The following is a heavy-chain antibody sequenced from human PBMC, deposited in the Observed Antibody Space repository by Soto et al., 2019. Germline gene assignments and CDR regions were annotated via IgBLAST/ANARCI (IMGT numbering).Heavy chain of an antibody. D-gene: IGHD3-10*01. V-gene: IGHV3-48*03. CDR1: GFTFSSYE. CDR2: ISSSGSTI. J-gene: IGHJ4*02. CDR3: ARDVDYYGSGDYADD. Sequence: GGSLRLSCAASGFTFSSYEMNWVRQAPGKGLEWVSYISSSGSTIYYADSVKGRFTISRDNAKNSLYLQMNSLRAEDTAVYYCARDVDYYGSGDYADDWGQGTMVTVYS.